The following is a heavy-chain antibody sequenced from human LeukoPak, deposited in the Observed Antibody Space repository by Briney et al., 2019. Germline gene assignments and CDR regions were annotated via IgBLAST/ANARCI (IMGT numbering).Heavy chain of an antibody. V-gene: IGHV3-30*04. CDR2: ISYDGGNK. J-gene: IGHJ4*02. D-gene: IGHD3-22*01. CDR3: ARGGFWMGMIAPGWGDY. Sequence: GGTLRLSCAASGFTFSSYAMHWVRQAPGKGLEWVAVISYDGGNKYYADSVKGRFTISRDNSKNTLYLQMNSLRAEDTAVYYCARGGFWMGMIAPGWGDYWGQGTLVTVSS. CDR1: GFTFSSYA.